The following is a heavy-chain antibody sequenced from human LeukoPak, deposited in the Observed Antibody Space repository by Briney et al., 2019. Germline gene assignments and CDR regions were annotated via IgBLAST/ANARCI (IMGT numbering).Heavy chain of an antibody. Sequence: GGSLRLSCAASGFTVSSNYMSWARQAPGKGLEWVSVIYSGGSTYYADSVKGRFTISRDNSKNTLYLQMNSLRAEDTAVYYCARVESFPGLRSSGSGAYNWFDPWGQGTLVTVSS. CDR3: ARVESFPGLRSSGSGAYNWFDP. CDR1: GFTVSSNY. D-gene: IGHD4-17*01. CDR2: IYSGGST. J-gene: IGHJ5*02. V-gene: IGHV3-66*01.